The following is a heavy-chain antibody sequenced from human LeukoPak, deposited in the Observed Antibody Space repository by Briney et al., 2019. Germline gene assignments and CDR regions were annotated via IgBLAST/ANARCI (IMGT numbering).Heavy chain of an antibody. CDR3: AGSYYYDSSGYYPYDY. D-gene: IGHD3-22*01. Sequence: PSETLSLTCAVSGGSISSSNWWSWVRQPPGKGLEWIGEIYHSGSTNYNPSLKSRVTISVDKSKNQFSLKLSSVTAADTAVYYCAGSYYYDSSGYYPYDYWGQGTLVTVSS. J-gene: IGHJ4*02. CDR1: GGSISSSNW. CDR2: IYHSGST. V-gene: IGHV4-4*02.